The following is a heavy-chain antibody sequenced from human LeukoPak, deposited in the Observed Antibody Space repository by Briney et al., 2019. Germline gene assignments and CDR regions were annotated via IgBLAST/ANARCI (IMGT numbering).Heavy chain of an antibody. V-gene: IGHV3-23*01. CDR2: IVSGSGGNA. D-gene: IGHD3-22*01. CDR3: AKDVHYYYDSSGFDY. CDR1: GFTFSNYA. J-gene: IGHJ4*02. Sequence: GGSLRLSCAVSGFTFSNYAMSWVRQAPGKGLEWVSAIVSGSGGNAFYADSVKGRFTISRDNSKNTLYLQMNSLRAEDTAVYYCAKDVHYYYDSSGFDYWGQGTLVTVSS.